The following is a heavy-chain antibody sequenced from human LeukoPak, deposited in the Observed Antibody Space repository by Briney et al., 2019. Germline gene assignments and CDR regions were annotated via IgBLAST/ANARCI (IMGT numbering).Heavy chain of an antibody. V-gene: IGHV3-21*01. CDR1: GFTLRNYA. J-gene: IGHJ3*02. CDR2: INILSNYI. D-gene: IGHD2-21*02. CDR3: TCGDCDAFDI. Sequence: GGSLRLSCATSGFTLRNYAMSWVRQAPGKGLEWVSSINILSNYIYYADSVKGRFTISRDNAKNSLYLQMNSLRAEDTAVYYCTCGDCDAFDIWGQGTMVTVSS.